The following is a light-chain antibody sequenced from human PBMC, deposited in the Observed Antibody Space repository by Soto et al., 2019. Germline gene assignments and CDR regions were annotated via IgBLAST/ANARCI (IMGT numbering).Light chain of an antibody. Sequence: SYELTQPPSVSVAPGKTARNTCGGNNIGSKSVHWYQQKPGQAPVLVIYYDSDRPSGIPERFSGSNSGNTATLTISRVEAGDEADYYCQVWDSSSDHPVGGGTKLTVL. J-gene: IGLJ2*01. CDR1: NIGSKS. V-gene: IGLV3-21*04. CDR3: QVWDSSSDHP. CDR2: YDS.